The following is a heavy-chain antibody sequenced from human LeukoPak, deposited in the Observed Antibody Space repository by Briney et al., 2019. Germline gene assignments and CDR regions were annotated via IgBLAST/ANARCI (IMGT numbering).Heavy chain of an antibody. Sequence: ASVKVSSKASGYTFTSFGISWVRQAPGQGLEWMGWISTYNGNTNYAQKLQGRVTMTTDTSTSTAYMELRSLRSDDTAVYYCAREFIVVVPAAAYGMDVWGQGTTVTVSS. D-gene: IGHD2-2*01. CDR2: ISTYNGNT. J-gene: IGHJ6*02. CDR1: GYTFTSFG. V-gene: IGHV1-18*01. CDR3: AREFIVVVPAAAYGMDV.